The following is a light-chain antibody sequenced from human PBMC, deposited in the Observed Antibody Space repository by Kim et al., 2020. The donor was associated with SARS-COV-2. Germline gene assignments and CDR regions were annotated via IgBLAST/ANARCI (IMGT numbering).Light chain of an antibody. CDR2: DAS. CDR3: QQYGGYSLT. J-gene: IGKJ5*01. CDR1: QSISNR. Sequence: DIQMTQSPSTLSASVGDRVTITCRASQSISNRLAWYQQKPGKAPKPLIYDASKLESGGPSRFSGSGSGTDFTLTINSLQPDDFATYYCQQYGGYSLTFGQGTRLEIK. V-gene: IGKV1-5*01.